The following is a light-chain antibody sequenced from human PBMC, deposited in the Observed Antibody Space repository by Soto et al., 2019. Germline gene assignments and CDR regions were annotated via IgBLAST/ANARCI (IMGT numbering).Light chain of an antibody. CDR3: QQYDSYPWT. J-gene: IGKJ1*01. CDR2: KAS. Sequence: DIQMTQSPSTLSALVGDRFTITCRASQSISVWLAWYQQKPGKAPKLLMYKASSLESGVPSRFSGSGSGTEFTLPISSLQSDDFATYYCQQYDSYPWTFGQGTKVEIK. V-gene: IGKV1-5*03. CDR1: QSISVW.